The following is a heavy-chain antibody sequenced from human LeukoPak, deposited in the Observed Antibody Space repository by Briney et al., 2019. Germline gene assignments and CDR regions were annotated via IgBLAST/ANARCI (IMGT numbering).Heavy chain of an antibody. J-gene: IGHJ6*02. D-gene: IGHD2-8*01. V-gene: IGHV4-59*01. Sequence: SETLSLTCTVSGGSISSYYWSWIRQPPGKGLEWIGYIYYSGSTNYNPSLKSRVTISVDTSKNQFSLKLSSVTAADTAVYYCARVYCTSGVCPFDYYYGMDVWGQGTTVTVSS. CDR1: GGSISSYY. CDR2: IYYSGST. CDR3: ARVYCTSGVCPFDYYYGMDV.